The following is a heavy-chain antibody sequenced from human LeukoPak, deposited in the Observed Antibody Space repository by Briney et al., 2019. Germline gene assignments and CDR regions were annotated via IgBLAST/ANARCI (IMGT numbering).Heavy chain of an antibody. V-gene: IGHV4-30-2*01. D-gene: IGHD3-22*01. Sequence: SETLSLTCAVSGDSISSGAYSWSWIRQPPGTGLELIGYIYHDGSTYYNPSLKSRITISVDRSKNQFSLKLSSVTAADAAVYYCVGEDSGGWRFDYWGQGTLVTVSS. CDR1: GDSISSGAYS. CDR3: VGEDSGGWRFDY. J-gene: IGHJ4*02. CDR2: IYHDGST.